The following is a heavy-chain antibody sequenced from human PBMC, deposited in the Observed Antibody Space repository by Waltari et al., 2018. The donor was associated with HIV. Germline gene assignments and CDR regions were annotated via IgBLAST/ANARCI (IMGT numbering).Heavy chain of an antibody. CDR3: ARQRQSRRDPFDY. CDR2: IFYTGST. J-gene: IGHJ4*02. Sequence: QLQLQESGPGLVKPSETLSLTCPVSGGPTSSRLCYWGWIRLPPGKGLEWIGSIFYTGSTYDNPSLRGRATMSVETSKNRFSLQLGSVTAADTAVYYCARQRQSRRDPFDYWGQGTLVTVSS. CDR1: GGPTSSRLCY. V-gene: IGHV4-39*01.